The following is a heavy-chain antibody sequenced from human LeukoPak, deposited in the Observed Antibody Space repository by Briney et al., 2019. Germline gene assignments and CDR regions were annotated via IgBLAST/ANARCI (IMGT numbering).Heavy chain of an antibody. Sequence: ASVKVSCKASGYTFTSYGISWVRQAPGQGLEWMGWISAYNGNTNYAQKLQGRVTMTTDTSTSTAYMELRSLTSDDTAVYYCARARAVSSPLEVNFYFDYWSQGTLVTVSS. CDR3: ARARAVSSPLEVNFYFDY. J-gene: IGHJ4*02. V-gene: IGHV1-18*01. D-gene: IGHD1-1*01. CDR1: GYTFTSYG. CDR2: ISAYNGNT.